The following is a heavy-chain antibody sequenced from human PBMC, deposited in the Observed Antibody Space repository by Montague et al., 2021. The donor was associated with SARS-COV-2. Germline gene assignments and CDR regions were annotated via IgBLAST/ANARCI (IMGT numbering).Heavy chain of an antibody. CDR3: ARSDLSVIVLVVYATRGGYFDL. CDR2: IYYSGST. Sequence: SETLSLTCTVSGGSIGSSSYYRGWIRQPPGKGLEWIGSIYYSGSTYYNPSLKSRVTISVDTSKNQFSLKLSSVTAADTAVYYCARSDLSVIVLVVYATRGGYFDLWGRGTLVTVSS. CDR1: GGSIGSSSYY. J-gene: IGHJ2*01. V-gene: IGHV4-39*07. D-gene: IGHD2-8*02.